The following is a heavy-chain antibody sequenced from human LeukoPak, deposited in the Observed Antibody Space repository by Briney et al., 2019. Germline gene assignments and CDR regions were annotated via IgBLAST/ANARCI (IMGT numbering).Heavy chain of an antibody. CDR1: GFTFSSYS. CDR2: ISSSSSYM. CDR3: ARPVGYSYGTDAFDI. Sequence: GGSLRLSCAASGFTFSSYSMNWVRQAPGKGLEWVSSISSSSSYMYYADSVKGRFTISRDNAKNSLYLQMNSLRAEDTAVYYCARPVGYSYGTDAFDIWGQGTMVTVSS. J-gene: IGHJ3*02. V-gene: IGHV3-21*01. D-gene: IGHD5-18*01.